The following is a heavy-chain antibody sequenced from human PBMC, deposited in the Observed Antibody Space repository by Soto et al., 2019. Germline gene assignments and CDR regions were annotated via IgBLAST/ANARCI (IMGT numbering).Heavy chain of an antibody. Sequence: QPWGSLRLSCAASGFTFSSYGISWIRLSPGKGLEWVSVISGGGDTTYYTPSVKGRFTISRDDFRNTLYLQMNSLRTEDTAIYYCAKLRDFVVLPAGILDYWGPGTLVTVSS. V-gene: IGHV3-23*01. CDR2: ISGGGDTT. CDR1: GFTFSSYG. CDR3: AKLRDFVVLPAGILDY. D-gene: IGHD2-8*01. J-gene: IGHJ4*02.